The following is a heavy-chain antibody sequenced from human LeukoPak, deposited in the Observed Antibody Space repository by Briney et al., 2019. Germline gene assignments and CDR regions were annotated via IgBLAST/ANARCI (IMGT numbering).Heavy chain of an antibody. V-gene: IGHV3-49*03. CDR2: IRSKAYGGTT. Sequence: GRSLRLSCTAPGFTFGDYAMSWFRQAPGKGLEWVGFIRSKAYGGTTEYAASVKGRFTISRDDSKRIAYLQMNSLKTEDTAVYYCTRDKDRGRHYYYYMDVWGKGTTVTVSS. CDR3: TRDKDRGRHYYYYMDV. J-gene: IGHJ6*03. CDR1: GFTFGDYA. D-gene: IGHD2-15*01.